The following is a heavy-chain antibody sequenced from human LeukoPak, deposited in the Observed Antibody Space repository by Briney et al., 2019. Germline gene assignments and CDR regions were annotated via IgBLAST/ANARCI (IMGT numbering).Heavy chain of an antibody. CDR1: GGSFSGYY. D-gene: IGHD2-15*01. V-gene: IGHV4-34*01. Sequence: SETLSLTCAVYGGSFSGYYWSWIRQPPGKGLEWIGEINHSGSTNYNPSLKSRVTISVDTSKNQFSLKLSSVTAADTAVYYCARDWCGGGSCYYFDHWGQGTLVTVSS. J-gene: IGHJ4*02. CDR3: ARDWCGGGSCYYFDH. CDR2: INHSGST.